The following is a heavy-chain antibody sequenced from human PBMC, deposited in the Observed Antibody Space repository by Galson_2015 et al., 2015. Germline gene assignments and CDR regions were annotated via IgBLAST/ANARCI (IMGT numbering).Heavy chain of an antibody. Sequence: PALVKPTQTLTLTCTVSGFSLTNERMGVSWIRQPPGKALEWLAHIFSNDEKSHSTSLKSRLTVSKDNSKSQVVLTMTNMDPVDTATYYCARINRTKNAFDIWGQGTMVTVSS. CDR2: IFSNDEK. D-gene: IGHD2/OR15-2a*01. V-gene: IGHV2-26*01. CDR3: ARINRTKNAFDI. J-gene: IGHJ3*02. CDR1: GFSLTNERMG.